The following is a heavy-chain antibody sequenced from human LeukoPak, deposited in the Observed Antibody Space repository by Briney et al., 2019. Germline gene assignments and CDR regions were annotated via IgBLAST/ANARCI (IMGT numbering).Heavy chain of an antibody. CDR3: AISPLLASAADYWYFDL. J-gene: IGHJ2*01. Sequence: GGSLRLSCAASGFTFSSFVMSWVRQTPGKGLEWVSGISGSGGSTNYADSVKGWFTISRDNSKNTLYLQMNSLRAEDTAIYYCAISPLLASAADYWYFDLWGRGTLVTVSS. CDR2: ISGSGGST. CDR1: GFTFSSFV. V-gene: IGHV3-23*01. D-gene: IGHD6-13*01.